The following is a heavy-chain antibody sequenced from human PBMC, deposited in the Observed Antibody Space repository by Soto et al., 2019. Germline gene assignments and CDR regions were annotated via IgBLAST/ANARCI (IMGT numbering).Heavy chain of an antibody. D-gene: IGHD1-26*01. Sequence: GGSLRLSCAASGFTFSSYPIQLVRQAPGKGLGGVAVISYDGSNKYYADSVKGRFTISRDNSKNTLYLQMNSVRAEDRGVFYLATDEGSYLGSSHRLDYCGQGTLVTVYS. V-gene: IGHV3-30-3*01. CDR1: GFTFSSYP. CDR3: ATDEGSYLGSSHRLDY. CDR2: ISYDGSNK. J-gene: IGHJ4*02.